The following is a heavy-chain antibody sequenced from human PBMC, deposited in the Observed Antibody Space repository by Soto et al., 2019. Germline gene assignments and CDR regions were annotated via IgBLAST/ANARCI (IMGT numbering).Heavy chain of an antibody. CDR1: EGTFSSHA. J-gene: IGHJ5*02. V-gene: IGHV1-69*06. CDR3: AGGYLVRGGEAWFDT. CDR2: IIPLFGTT. D-gene: IGHD3-10*01. Sequence: QVQLEQSGAEVKKPGSSVKVSCKASEGTFSSHAISWVRQAPEEGLEWMGGIIPLFGTTNYAQKFQGRVTITADKSTSTVFMELISLTSEDTAIYYCAGGYLVRGGEAWFDTWGQGTLVAVSS.